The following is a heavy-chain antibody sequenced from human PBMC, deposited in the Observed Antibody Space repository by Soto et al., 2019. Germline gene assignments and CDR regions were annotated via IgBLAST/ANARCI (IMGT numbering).Heavy chain of an antibody. V-gene: IGHV3-64*01. CDR1: GFTLSNYA. CDR3: ARARGADYDY. CDR2: ISSNGGST. J-gene: IGHJ4*02. Sequence: EVQLVESGGGLVQPGGSLRLSCAASGFTLSNYAMHWVRQAPGKGLEYVSAISSNGGSTYYANSVKGRFTISRDNSKNTLYLQMGSLRAEDMAVYDCARARGADYDYWGQGTLVTVSS. D-gene: IGHD1-26*01.